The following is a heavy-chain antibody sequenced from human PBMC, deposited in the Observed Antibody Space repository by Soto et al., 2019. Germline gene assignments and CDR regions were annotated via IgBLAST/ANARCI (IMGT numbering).Heavy chain of an antibody. CDR2: ISWDGGST. CDR3: AKDISYYYYGMDV. CDR1: GFTFDDYA. J-gene: IGHJ6*02. V-gene: IGHV3-43D*03. Sequence: GGSLRLSCAASGFTFDDYATHWVRQAPGKGLEWVSLISWDGGSTYYADSVKGRFTISRDNSKNSLYLQMNSLRAEDTALYYCAKDISYYYYGMDVWGQGTTVTVSS.